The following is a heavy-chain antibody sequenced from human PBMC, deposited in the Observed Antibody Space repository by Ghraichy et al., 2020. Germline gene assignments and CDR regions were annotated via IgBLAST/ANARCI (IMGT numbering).Heavy chain of an antibody. D-gene: IGHD6-19*01. CDR2: ITRDGRTT. J-gene: IGHJ4*02. Sequence: GGSLRLSCAASGFTFDGYTMHWVRQAPGKGLDWVSLITRDGRTTYYVDSVKGRFTISRDNSKNSLYLQMNSLRTEDTGLYYCAKEHDSGWPNFDYWGQGTLVTVSS. CDR1: GFTFDGYT. V-gene: IGHV3-43*01. CDR3: AKEHDSGWPNFDY.